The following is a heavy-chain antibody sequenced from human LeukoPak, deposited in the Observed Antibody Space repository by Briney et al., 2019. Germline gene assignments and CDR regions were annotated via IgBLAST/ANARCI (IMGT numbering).Heavy chain of an antibody. V-gene: IGHV4-59*08. J-gene: IGHJ3*02. D-gene: IGHD6-13*01. CDR1: GGSINISY. CDR2: IYYRGST. Sequence: SETLSLTCTVSGGSINISYWSWIRQPPGKGLEWIGYIYYRGSTNYNPSLKSRVTISVDTSKNQCSLKLSSVTAADTAVYYCARSGVFTGYDAFDIWGQGTRVTVSS. CDR3: ARSGVFTGYDAFDI.